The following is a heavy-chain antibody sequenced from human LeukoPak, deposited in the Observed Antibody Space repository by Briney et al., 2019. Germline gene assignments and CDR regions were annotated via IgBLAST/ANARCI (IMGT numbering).Heavy chain of an antibody. CDR2: TYYRPKWYN. D-gene: IGHD4-17*01. J-gene: IGHJ5*02. V-gene: IGHV6-1*01. Sequence: SQTLSLTCAISGDSVSSNSVAWNWIRQSPSRGLEWLGRTYYRPKWYNDYAVSVRSRITINPDTSKNQFSLQLNSVTPEDTAVYYCARVVYGDYGNWFDPWGQGTLVTVSS. CDR3: ARVVYGDYGNWFDP. CDR1: GDSVSSNSVA.